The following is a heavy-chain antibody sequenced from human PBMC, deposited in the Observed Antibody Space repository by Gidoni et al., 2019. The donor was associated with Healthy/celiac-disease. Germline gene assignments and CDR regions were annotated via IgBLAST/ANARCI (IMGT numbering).Heavy chain of an antibody. CDR2: IYPGDSDT. V-gene: IGHV5-51*01. CDR1: GYSFTSYW. J-gene: IGHJ3*02. D-gene: IGHD3-16*02. Sequence: EVQLVQSGAEVKKPGESLKISCKGSGYSFTSYWIGWVRQMPGKGLEWMGIIYPGDSDTRYSPSFQGQVTISADKSISTAYLQWSSLKASDTAMYYCARKNLGLGELSLAFDIWGQGTMVTVSS. CDR3: ARKNLGLGELSLAFDI.